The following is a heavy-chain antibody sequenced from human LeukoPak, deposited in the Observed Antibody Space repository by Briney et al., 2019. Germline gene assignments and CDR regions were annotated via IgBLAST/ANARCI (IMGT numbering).Heavy chain of an antibody. CDR3: ARRTNDFDY. Sequence: GGSLRLSCAASGFTFSSYSMNWVRQAPGKGLEWVSSISSSSSYIHYADSVKGRFTISRDNAKNSLYLQMNSLRAEDTAVYYCARRTNDFDYWGQGTLVTVSS. CDR2: ISSSSSYI. V-gene: IGHV3-21*04. J-gene: IGHJ4*02. D-gene: IGHD2-8*01. CDR1: GFTFSSYS.